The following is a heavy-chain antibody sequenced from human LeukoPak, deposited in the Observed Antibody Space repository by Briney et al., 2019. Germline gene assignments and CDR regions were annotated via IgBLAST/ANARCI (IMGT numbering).Heavy chain of an antibody. J-gene: IGHJ4*02. V-gene: IGHV5-51*01. CDR1: GYNFADYW. CDR3: ARRYYYDSSGYYDY. Sequence: GESLQISCKGSGYNFADYWIGWVRQMPGKGLEWMGIIYPGDSDTRYSPSFQGQVTISADKSISTAYLQWSSLKASDTAMYYCARRYYYDSSGYYDYWGQGTLVTVSS. CDR2: IYPGDSDT. D-gene: IGHD3-22*01.